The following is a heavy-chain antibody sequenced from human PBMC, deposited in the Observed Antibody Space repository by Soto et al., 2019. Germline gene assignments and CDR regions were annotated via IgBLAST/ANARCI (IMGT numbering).Heavy chain of an antibody. D-gene: IGHD6-13*01. Sequence: PSETLSLTCTVSGGSISAYYWSWIRQPPGKGLEWIGYINYSGRTNYTPSLKSRVTMSLDTSKNQFALNPSSVTAANTTLFYCVTYAGSSWFDFWGQGILVSVT. CDR3: VTYAGSSWFDF. CDR2: INYSGRT. J-gene: IGHJ4*02. CDR1: GGSISAYY. V-gene: IGHV4-59*01.